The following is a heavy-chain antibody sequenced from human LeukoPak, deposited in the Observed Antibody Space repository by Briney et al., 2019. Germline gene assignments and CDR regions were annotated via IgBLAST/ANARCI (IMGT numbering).Heavy chain of an antibody. J-gene: IGHJ3*02. D-gene: IGHD3-9*01. V-gene: IGHV3-21*01. CDR1: GFTFSSYS. CDR2: ISSSSSYI. CDR3: ARVLRYFDWPLAFDI. Sequence: GGSLRLSRAASGFTFSSYSMNWVRQAPGKGLEWVSSISSSSSYIYYADSVKGRFTISRDNAKNSLYLQMNSLRAEDTAVYYCARVLRYFDWPLAFDIWGQGTMVTVSS.